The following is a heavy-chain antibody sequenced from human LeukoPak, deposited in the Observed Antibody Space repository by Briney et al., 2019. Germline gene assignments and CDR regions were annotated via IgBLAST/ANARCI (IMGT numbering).Heavy chain of an antibody. V-gene: IGHV3-21*01. D-gene: IGHD2-15*01. Sequence: GGSLRLSCAASGFTFSSYSMNWVRQAPGKGLEWVSSISSSSSYIYYADSVKGRFTISRDNAKNSLYLQMNSLRAEDTAVYYCARESVDEDNVVVVGDTPLMDVWGQGTTVTVSS. J-gene: IGHJ6*02. CDR1: GFTFSSYS. CDR3: ARESVDEDNVVVVGDTPLMDV. CDR2: ISSSSSYI.